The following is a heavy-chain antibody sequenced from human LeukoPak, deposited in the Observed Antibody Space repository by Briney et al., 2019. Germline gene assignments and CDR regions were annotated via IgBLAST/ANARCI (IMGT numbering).Heavy chain of an antibody. D-gene: IGHD3-22*01. CDR3: ARDRWYDGSGYIAAFDY. J-gene: IGHJ4*02. CDR2: IWYDGSNQ. CDR1: GFTFSRFG. Sequence: GRSLRLSCEASGFTFSRFGMHWVRQAPGKGLEWVAVIWYDGSNQDYADSVKGRFTISRDNSKNTLYLQVSSLRAEDTAVYYYARDRWYDGSGYIAAFDYWGQGTLVTVS. V-gene: IGHV3-33*01.